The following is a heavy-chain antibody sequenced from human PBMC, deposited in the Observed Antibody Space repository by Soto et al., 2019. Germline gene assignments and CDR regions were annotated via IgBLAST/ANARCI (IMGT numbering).Heavy chain of an antibody. CDR3: AREKVLRFLEWSPGGAFDI. D-gene: IGHD3-3*01. CDR1: GFTVSSNY. V-gene: IGHV3-66*01. CDR2: IYSGGST. J-gene: IGHJ3*02. Sequence: PGGSLRLSCAASGFTVSSNYMSGVRQAPGKGLEWVSVIYSGGSTYYADSVKGRFTISRDNSKNTLYLQMNSLRAEDTAVYYCAREKVLRFLEWSPGGAFDIWGQGTMVTVSS.